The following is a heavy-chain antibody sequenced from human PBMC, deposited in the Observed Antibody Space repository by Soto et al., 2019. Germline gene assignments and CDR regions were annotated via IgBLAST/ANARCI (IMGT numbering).Heavy chain of an antibody. D-gene: IGHD1-26*01. CDR3: ARDLRSEATRRVYYYGMDV. V-gene: IGHV1-69*04. J-gene: IGHJ6*02. Sequence: ASVKVSCKASGYTFTSYGISWVRQAPGQGLEWMGRIIPILGIANYAQKFQGRVTITADKSTSTAYMELSSLRSEDTAVYYCARDLRSEATRRVYYYGMDVWG. CDR1: GYTFTSYG. CDR2: IIPILGIA.